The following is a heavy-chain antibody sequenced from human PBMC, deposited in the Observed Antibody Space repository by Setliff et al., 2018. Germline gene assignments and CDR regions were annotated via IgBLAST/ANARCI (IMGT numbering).Heavy chain of an antibody. D-gene: IGHD2-21*01. Sequence: PGGSLRLSCATSGFTFSGNYMHWVRQAPGKGLVWASRINTDDGTTNYADSVQGRFTIFRDNAKNTVYMELNSLRVDDTAVYFCTRAFYCGRKCYRGFDYWGQGTLVTVSS. V-gene: IGHV3-74*01. CDR1: GFTFSGNY. CDR2: INTDDGTT. CDR3: TRAFYCGRKCYRGFDY. J-gene: IGHJ4*02.